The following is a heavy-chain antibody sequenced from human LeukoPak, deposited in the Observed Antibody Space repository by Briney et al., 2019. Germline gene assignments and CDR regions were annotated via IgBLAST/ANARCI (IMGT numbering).Heavy chain of an antibody. CDR3: ATDLRDILTDDLYWDY. J-gene: IGHJ4*02. V-gene: IGHV3-23*01. CDR1: GFTFSSYA. Sequence: PGRSLRLSCGASGFTFSSYAMSWVRQAPGKGLEWVSTISGSGRSTYYAGSVRGRFTISRDNSKNTLYLQMNSLRAEDTAVYYCATDLRDILTDDLYWDYWGQGTLVTVSS. D-gene: IGHD3-9*01. CDR2: ISGSGRST.